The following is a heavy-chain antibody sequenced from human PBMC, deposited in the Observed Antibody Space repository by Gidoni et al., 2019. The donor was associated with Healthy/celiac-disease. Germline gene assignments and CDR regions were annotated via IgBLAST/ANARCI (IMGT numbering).Heavy chain of an antibody. V-gene: IGHV3-30*18. Sequence: QVQLVESGGGVVQPGRSLRLSCAASGFPFICHGMHLVRQAPGKGREGVAFISYDGSNKYYADSVKGRFTISRDNSKNTLYRQMNSLRAEDTAVYYCAKDLGVARDYNYYDSSGLDFDYWGQGTLVTVSS. CDR2: ISYDGSNK. CDR3: AKDLGVARDYNYYDSSGLDFDY. CDR1: GFPFICHG. D-gene: IGHD3-22*01. J-gene: IGHJ4*02.